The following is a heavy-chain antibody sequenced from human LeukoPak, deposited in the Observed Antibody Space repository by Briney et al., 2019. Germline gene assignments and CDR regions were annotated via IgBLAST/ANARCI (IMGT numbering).Heavy chain of an antibody. CDR1: GFTVSSTY. CDR2: IYSGGNI. V-gene: IGHV3-53*01. J-gene: IGHJ4*02. D-gene: IGHD2-15*01. Sequence: GGSLRLSCAASGFTVSSTYMSWVRQAPGKGLEWVSVIYSGGNIYYIESVKGRFTISRDTSKNTLYLQMNSLRAEDTAVYFCAGRHCSGGGCYFAGADPFDYWGQGTLVTDSS. CDR3: AGRHCSGGGCYFAGADPFDY.